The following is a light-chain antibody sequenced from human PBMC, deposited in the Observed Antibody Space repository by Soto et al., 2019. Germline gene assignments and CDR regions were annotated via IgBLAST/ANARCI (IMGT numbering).Light chain of an antibody. Sequence: QSALTQPASVSASPGQSINISCTGTSNDVWSYDLVSWYQLHPGKAPKLVIYEPNKRPSGISKRFSVSKSGNTASLTIFGLQAEEEADYYCCSYARGRIWVFGGGTKVTVL. CDR3: CSYARGRIWV. CDR1: SNDVWSYDL. V-gene: IGLV2-23*01. CDR2: EPN. J-gene: IGLJ3*02.